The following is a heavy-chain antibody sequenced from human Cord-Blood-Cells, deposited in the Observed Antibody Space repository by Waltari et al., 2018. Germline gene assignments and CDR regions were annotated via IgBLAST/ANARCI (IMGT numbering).Heavy chain of an antibody. CDR3: ARDRFSTGVYDY. CDR1: VGSSSSYA. Sequence: QVQLVQSVAEVKKPGSSLKVSCTASVGSSSSYAIAWCRQAPGQGLEWMGGIIPIFGTANYAQKFQGRVTITADESTSTAYMELSSLRSEDTAVYYCARDRFSTGVYDYWGQGTLVTVSS. D-gene: IGHD3-3*01. CDR2: IIPIFGTA. J-gene: IGHJ4*02. V-gene: IGHV1-69*01.